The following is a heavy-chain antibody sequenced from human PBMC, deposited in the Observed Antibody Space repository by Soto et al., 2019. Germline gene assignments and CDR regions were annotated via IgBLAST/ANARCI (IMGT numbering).Heavy chain of an antibody. D-gene: IGHD1-26*01. J-gene: IGHJ4*02. CDR2: IKEDGSEK. CDR3: ASYRTLGG. CDR1: GFTLSNFW. Sequence: EVQLVESGGGLVQPGGSLRLSCAASGFTLSNFWMSWVRQAPGKGLEWVASIKEDGSEKTYVDSVKGRFTISRDNAQHSLYLQMNRLRVDDAAVYYCASYRTLGGWGQGKPVIVSS. V-gene: IGHV3-7*03.